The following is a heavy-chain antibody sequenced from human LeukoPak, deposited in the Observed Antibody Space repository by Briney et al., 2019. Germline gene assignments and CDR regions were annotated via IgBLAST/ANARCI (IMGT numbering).Heavy chain of an antibody. CDR2: IYTSGST. V-gene: IGHV4-61*02. CDR3: ARDAGYSNYYYYYMDV. D-gene: IGHD4-11*01. Sequence: PSQTLSLTCTVSGGSISSGSYYWSWIRQPAGKGLEWIGRIYTSGSTNYNPSLKSRVTISVDTSKNQFSLKLSSVTAADTAVYYCARDAGYSNYYYYYMDVWGKGTTVTVSS. J-gene: IGHJ6*03. CDR1: GGSISSGSYY.